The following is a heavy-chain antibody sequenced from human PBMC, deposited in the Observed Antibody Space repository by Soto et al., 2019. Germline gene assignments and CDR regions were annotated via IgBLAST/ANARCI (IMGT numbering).Heavy chain of an antibody. D-gene: IGHD3-22*01. CDR2: IYYNGST. V-gene: IGHV4-59*01. J-gene: IGHJ3*02. CDR1: GGSISSYY. Sequence: PSETLSLTCTVSGGSISSYYWSWIRQPPGKGLEWIGYIYYNGSTNYNPSLKSRVTISVDTSKNQFSLKLSSVTAADTAVYYCARTYDGSGPNSGGYGFDIWGQGTMVTVSS. CDR3: ARTYDGSGPNSGGYGFDI.